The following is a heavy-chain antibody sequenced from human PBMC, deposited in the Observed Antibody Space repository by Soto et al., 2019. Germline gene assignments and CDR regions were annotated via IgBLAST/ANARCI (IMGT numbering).Heavy chain of an antibody. J-gene: IGHJ4*02. V-gene: IGHV3-66*04. CDR1: EFSFSSDF. CDR3: ARPCCTGLRYAH. D-gene: IGHD4-17*01. CDR2: MNGDGST. Sequence: LRLSGAVSEFSFSSDFMSWVRQAAGKGLEWVSVMNGDGSTVYADSLKGRFTISRDNSKNTLFFQMNRLRAEPTAVYYCARPCCTGLRYAHWRRATLVTVSS.